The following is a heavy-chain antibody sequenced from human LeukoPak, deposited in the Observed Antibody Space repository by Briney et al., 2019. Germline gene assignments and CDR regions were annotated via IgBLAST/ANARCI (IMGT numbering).Heavy chain of an antibody. CDR2: IYSGGST. Sequence: GGSLRLSCAVSGFILSSFEMNWVRQAPGKGLEWVSVIYSGGSTYYADSVKGRFTISRDNSKNTLYLQMNSLRAEDTAVYYCARETWLWGQGTLVTVSS. D-gene: IGHD5-24*01. CDR3: ARETWL. CDR1: GFILSSFE. J-gene: IGHJ4*02. V-gene: IGHV3-66*01.